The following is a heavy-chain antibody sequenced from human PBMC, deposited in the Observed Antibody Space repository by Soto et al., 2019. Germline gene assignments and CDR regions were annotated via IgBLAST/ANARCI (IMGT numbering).Heavy chain of an antibody. J-gene: IGHJ5*02. CDR1: GLTFGSRA. CDR2: ITDTGGDA. V-gene: IGHV3-23*01. CDR3: ARGSTDSYPGRRIVDL. Sequence: GGSLRLSCVASGLTFGSRAMTWVRQAPGEGLQWVSTITDTGGDAKYADSVRGRFVISRDNSKKTLYLQMTSLTAEDSAMYYGARGSTDSYPGRRIVDLWGREPWSRSPQ. D-gene: IGHD3-10*01.